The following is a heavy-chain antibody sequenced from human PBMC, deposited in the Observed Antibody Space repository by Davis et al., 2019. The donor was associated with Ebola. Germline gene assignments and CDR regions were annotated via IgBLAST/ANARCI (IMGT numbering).Heavy chain of an antibody. CDR3: AGLDYDGPYKFDF. CDR2: INHSGST. V-gene: IGHV4-34*01. D-gene: IGHD3-22*01. Sequence: SETLSLTCAVYGGSFSGYYWSWIRQPPGKGLEWIGEINHSGSTYYNYSLKSRLTISVDTSTNQFSLKLNDVTAADTAIYYCAGLDYDGPYKFDFWGQGALVTVAS. J-gene: IGHJ4*02. CDR1: GGSFSGYY.